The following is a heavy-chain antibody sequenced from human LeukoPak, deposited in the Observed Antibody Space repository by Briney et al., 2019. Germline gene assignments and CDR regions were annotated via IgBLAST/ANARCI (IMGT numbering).Heavy chain of an antibody. V-gene: IGHV3-7*01. CDR2: INRDGSEK. CDR1: GFTFSNYW. Sequence: GGSLRLSCAASGFTFSNYWVSWVRQAPGKRLQWVANINRDGSEKHYVDSVRGRFTISRDNAKNSLYLQMNSLRAEDTAVYYCASNWNYIRGYGMDVWGQGTTVTVSS. D-gene: IGHD1-7*01. CDR3: ASNWNYIRGYGMDV. J-gene: IGHJ6*02.